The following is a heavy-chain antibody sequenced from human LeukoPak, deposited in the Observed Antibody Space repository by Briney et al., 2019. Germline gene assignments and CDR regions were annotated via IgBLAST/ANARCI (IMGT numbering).Heavy chain of an antibody. CDR1: GGTFSSYA. V-gene: IGHV1-69*13. CDR2: IIPIFGTA. CDR3: ARVYQSGYYMDV. Sequence: ASVKVSCKASGGTFSSYAISWVRQAPGQGLEWMGGIIPIFGTANYAQKFQGRVTITADESTSTAYMELRSLRSEDPAVYYCARVYQSGYYMDVWGKGTTVTVSS. J-gene: IGHJ6*03. D-gene: IGHD1-14*01.